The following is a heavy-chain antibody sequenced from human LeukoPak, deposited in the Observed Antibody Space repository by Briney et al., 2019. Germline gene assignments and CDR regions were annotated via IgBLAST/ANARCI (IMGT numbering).Heavy chain of an antibody. J-gene: IGHJ4*02. Sequence: GASVKVSCKASGGTFSSYAISWVRQAPGQGPECMGWINPNSGDINYAQRFQGRHTMTRDTSISTAYMVLSRLTSDDTAVYYCARGIGYFDSGSYYNVGAYWGQGTLVTVSS. CDR1: GGTFSSYA. CDR3: ARGIGYFDSGSYYNVGAY. D-gene: IGHD3-10*01. V-gene: IGHV1-2*02. CDR2: INPNSGDI.